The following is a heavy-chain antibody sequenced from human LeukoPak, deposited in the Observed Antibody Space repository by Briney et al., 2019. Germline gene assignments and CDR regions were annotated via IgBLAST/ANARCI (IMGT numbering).Heavy chain of an antibody. V-gene: IGHV4-39*07. CDR2: IYYSGST. J-gene: IGHJ4*02. CDR3: ARVFGDYVPLDFDY. Sequence: KPSETLSLTCTVSGGSISSSSYYWGWIRQPPGKGLEWIGSIYYSGSTYYNPSLKSRVTISVDTSKNQSSLKLSSVTAADTAVYYCARVFGDYVPLDFDYWGQGTLVTVSS. CDR1: GGSISSSSYY. D-gene: IGHD4-17*01.